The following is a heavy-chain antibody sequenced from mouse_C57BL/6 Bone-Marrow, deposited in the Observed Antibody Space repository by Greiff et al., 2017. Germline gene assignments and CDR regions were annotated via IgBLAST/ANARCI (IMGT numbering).Heavy chain of an antibody. CDR3: VRERLLRWYFDV. CDR2: IRSKSSNYAT. CDR1: GFTFNTYA. J-gene: IGHJ1*03. D-gene: IGHD1-1*01. V-gene: IGHV10-3*01. Sequence: EVQVVESGGGLVQPKGSLKLSCAASGFTFNTYAMHWVRQAPGKGLEWVARIRSKSSNYATYYADSVKDRFTISRDDSQSMLYLQMNNLKTEDTAMYYCVRERLLRWYFDVWGTGTTVTVSS.